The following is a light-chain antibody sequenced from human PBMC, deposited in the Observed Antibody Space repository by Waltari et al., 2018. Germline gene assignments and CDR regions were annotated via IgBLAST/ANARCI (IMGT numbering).Light chain of an antibody. CDR2: AVS. J-gene: IGKJ4*01. V-gene: IGKV1-12*01. CDR3: QQGHGLPLT. Sequence: DIQMTQSPSSVSASVGDRVTITCRANRDISSWLAWYQQKPGTAPKLLIYAVSSLQSGVPSRFSGSGSGTYFTLTISSLQPEDFAIYYRQQGHGLPLTFGGGTKVEIK. CDR1: RDISSW.